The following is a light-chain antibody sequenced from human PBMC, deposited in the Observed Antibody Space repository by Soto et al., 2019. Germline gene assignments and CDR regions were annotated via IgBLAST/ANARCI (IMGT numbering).Light chain of an antibody. CDR3: QQSYSTPPIT. V-gene: IGKV1-39*01. CDR2: AAS. CDR1: QGISSY. Sequence: DIQMTQSPSSLSASVGDRVTITCRASQGISSYLNWYQQKPGKAPKLLIYAASSLQSGVPSRFSGSGSGTDFTLTISSLQPEDFATYYCQQSYSTPPITFGRGTRLEIK. J-gene: IGKJ5*01.